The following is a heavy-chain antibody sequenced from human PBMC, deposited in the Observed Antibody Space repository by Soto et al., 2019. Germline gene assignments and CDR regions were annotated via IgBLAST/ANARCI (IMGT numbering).Heavy chain of an antibody. CDR1: GFTVSSNY. J-gene: IGHJ4*02. Sequence: EVQLVESGGGLVQPGGSLRLSCAASGFTVSSNYMSWVRQAPGKGLEWVSVIYSGGSTYYADSVKGRFTISRANSKNTLYLQMNSLRAEDTAVYYCARDRGSSRSNDYWGQGTLVTVSS. D-gene: IGHD6-13*01. CDR3: ARDRGSSRSNDY. CDR2: IYSGGST. V-gene: IGHV3-66*01.